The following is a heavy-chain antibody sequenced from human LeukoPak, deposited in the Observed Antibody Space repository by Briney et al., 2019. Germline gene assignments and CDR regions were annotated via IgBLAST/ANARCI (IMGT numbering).Heavy chain of an antibody. CDR2: IKSKTDGGTT. CDR1: GFTFSNAW. J-gene: IGHJ4*02. Sequence: GGSLRLSCAASGFTFSNAWMSWVRQAPGKGLEWVGRIKSKTDGGTTDYAAPVKGRFTISRDDSKNTLYLQMNSLKTEDTAVYYCTTTGPLGYCSSTSCRPSPIPPGASYWGQGTLVTVSS. V-gene: IGHV3-15*01. CDR3: TTTGPLGYCSSTSCRPSPIPPGASY. D-gene: IGHD2-2*01.